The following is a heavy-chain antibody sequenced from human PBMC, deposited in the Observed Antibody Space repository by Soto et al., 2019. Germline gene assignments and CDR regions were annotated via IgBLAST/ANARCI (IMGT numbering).Heavy chain of an antibody. V-gene: IGHV1-18*01. Sequence: QVPLVQSGAEVKKPGASVKVSCKASGYTFTSYGISWVRQAPGQGLEWMGWISAYNGNTNYAQKLQGRVTMTTDTSTSTAYMELRSLRSDDTAVYYCARDIGPRAVTTFRAWFDPWGQGTLVTVSS. CDR1: GYTFTSYG. D-gene: IGHD4-17*01. CDR3: ARDIGPRAVTTFRAWFDP. CDR2: ISAYNGNT. J-gene: IGHJ5*02.